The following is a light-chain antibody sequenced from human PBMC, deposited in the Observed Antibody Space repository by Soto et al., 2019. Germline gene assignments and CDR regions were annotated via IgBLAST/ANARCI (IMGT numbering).Light chain of an antibody. J-gene: IGKJ1*01. V-gene: IGKV1-6*01. CDR2: AAP. Sequence: SSLSVSVRDRTCVTWRASHDISNDLPWYQQKPGKAPNLLIYAAPTLESGVPSTFSGRGSGTEFALTISSLQPDDFATYYCQQSYSLLWTFGQGTKVDIK. CDR1: HDISND. CDR3: QQSYSLLWT.